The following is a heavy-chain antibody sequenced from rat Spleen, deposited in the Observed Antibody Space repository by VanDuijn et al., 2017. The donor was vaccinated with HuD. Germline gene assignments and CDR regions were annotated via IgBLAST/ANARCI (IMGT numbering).Heavy chain of an antibody. CDR2: ISYDGSNT. V-gene: IGHV5-7*01. D-gene: IGHD1-1*01. CDR3: ARGFSGSHWYFDF. CDR1: GFTFSDYY. Sequence: EVQLEESGGGLVQPGRSLKLSCAASGFTFSDYYMAWVRQAPKKGLEWVASISYDGSNTYYRDSVKGRFTISRDNANITLFLQMDSLRSEDTATYYCARGFSGSHWYFDFWGPGTMVTVSS. J-gene: IGHJ1*01.